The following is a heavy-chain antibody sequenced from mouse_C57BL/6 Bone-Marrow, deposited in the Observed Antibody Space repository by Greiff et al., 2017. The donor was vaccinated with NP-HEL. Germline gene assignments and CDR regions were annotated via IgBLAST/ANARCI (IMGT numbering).Heavy chain of an antibody. CDR3: TRDGESYYGSRDFDV. Sequence: DVQLVESGEGLVKPGGSLKLSCAASGFTFSSYAMSWVRQTPEKRLEWVAYISSGGDYIYYADTVKGRFTISRDNARNTLYLQMSSLKSEDTAMYYCTRDGESYYGSRDFDVWGTGTTVTVSS. J-gene: IGHJ1*03. CDR2: ISSGGDYI. CDR1: GFTFSSYA. D-gene: IGHD1-1*01. V-gene: IGHV5-9-1*02.